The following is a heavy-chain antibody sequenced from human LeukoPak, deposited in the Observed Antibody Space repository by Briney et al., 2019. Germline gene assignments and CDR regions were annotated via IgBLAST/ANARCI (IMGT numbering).Heavy chain of an antibody. CDR1: GFTFSSYA. Sequence: GGSLRLSCADSGFTFSSYAMTWVRQAPGKGLEWFSTITGASCTTYYADSVKGRLTISRDSSKNTLYLQMNARRAEDTAVYYCAVYCSGGSDSGLVWGQGTLVTVSS. D-gene: IGHD2-15*01. CDR2: ITGASCTT. J-gene: IGHJ4*02. V-gene: IGHV3-23*01. CDR3: AVYCSGGSDSGLV.